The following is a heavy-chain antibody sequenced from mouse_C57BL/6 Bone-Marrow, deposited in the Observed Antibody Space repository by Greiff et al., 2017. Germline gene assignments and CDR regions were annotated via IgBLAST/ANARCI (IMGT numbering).Heavy chain of an antibody. J-gene: IGHJ1*03. D-gene: IGHD1-1*01. CDR3: ARPSYYYGSNDWYCDV. Sequence: EVQRVESGGGLVKPGGSLKLSCAASGFTFSDYGMHWVRQAPEQGLEWVAYISSGSSTIYYADTVKGRFTISRDNAKNTLFLQMTSLRSEDTAMYYCARPSYYYGSNDWYCDVWGTGTTVTVSS. CDR2: ISSGSSTI. CDR1: GFTFSDYG. V-gene: IGHV5-17*01.